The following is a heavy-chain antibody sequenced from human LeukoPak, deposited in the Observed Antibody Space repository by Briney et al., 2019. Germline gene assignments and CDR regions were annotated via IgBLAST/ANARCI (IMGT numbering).Heavy chain of an antibody. Sequence: SETLSLTCAVYGGSFSGYYWSWIRQPPGKGLEWIGAINHSGSTNYNPSLKSRVTISVDTSKNQFSLKLSSVTAADTAVYYCARLFRDYVWGSYRYSYFDYWGQGTLVTVSS. CDR3: ARLFRDYVWGSYRYSYFDY. CDR1: GGSFSGYY. CDR2: INHSGST. V-gene: IGHV4-34*01. D-gene: IGHD3-16*02. J-gene: IGHJ4*02.